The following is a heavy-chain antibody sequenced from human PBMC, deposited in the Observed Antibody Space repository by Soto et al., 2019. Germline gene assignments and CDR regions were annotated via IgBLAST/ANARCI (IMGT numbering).Heavy chain of an antibody. CDR1: GYTFNSHA. V-gene: IGHV1-3*01. D-gene: IGHD3-10*02. Sequence: GSVKVSCKASGYTFNSHAIHWVRQAPGQRPEWLGWINAGNGNKYYSEKFKGRVTFTRDTATTTVNMELTSQTSEDTAIYYCGRDQSGIGYYVDWFDPWGQGTLVTVSS. J-gene: IGHJ5*02. CDR2: INAGNGNK. CDR3: GRDQSGIGYYVDWFDP.